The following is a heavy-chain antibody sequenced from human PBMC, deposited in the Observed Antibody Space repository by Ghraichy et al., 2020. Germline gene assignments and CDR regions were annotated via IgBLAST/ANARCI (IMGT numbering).Heavy chain of an antibody. V-gene: IGHV3-30-3*01. J-gene: IGHJ4*02. Sequence: GGSLRLSCAASGFTFSSYAMHWVRQAPGKGLEWVAVISYDGSNKYYADSVKGRFTISRDNSKNTLYLQMNSLRAEDTAVYYCARALGAPMVRGVIRAGGLNYWGQGTLVTVSS. D-gene: IGHD3-10*01. CDR1: GFTFSSYA. CDR2: ISYDGSNK. CDR3: ARALGAPMVRGVIRAGGLNY.